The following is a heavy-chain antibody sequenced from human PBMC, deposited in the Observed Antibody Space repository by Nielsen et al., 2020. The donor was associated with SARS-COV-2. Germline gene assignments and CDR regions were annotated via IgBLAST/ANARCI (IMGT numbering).Heavy chain of an antibody. Sequence: GESLKISCAASGFTVSSNYMSWVRQAPGKGLEWVSVIYSGGSTYYADSVKGRFTISRDNSKNTLYLQMNSLRAKDTAVYYCARDRRYYDSSGYLYWGQGTLVTVSS. V-gene: IGHV3-66*01. D-gene: IGHD3-22*01. J-gene: IGHJ4*02. CDR3: ARDRRYYDSSGYLY. CDR1: GFTVSSNY. CDR2: IYSGGST.